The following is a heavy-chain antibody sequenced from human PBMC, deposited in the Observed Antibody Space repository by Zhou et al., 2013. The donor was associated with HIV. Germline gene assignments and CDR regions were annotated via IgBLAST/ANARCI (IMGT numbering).Heavy chain of an antibody. Sequence: QMQLVQSGPEVKKPGTSVKFSCKASGFTFISSAMQWVRQARGQRLEWIGWIVVGSGNTKYAQKFHERVTLTRDLSTSTAYMELSSLSSEDTAVYYCVADRTGYGTNWFDPWGQGTLVTVSS. CDR3: VADRTGYGTNWFDP. V-gene: IGHV1-58*02. CDR2: IVVGSGNT. CDR1: GFTFISSA. D-gene: IGHD3-9*01. J-gene: IGHJ5*02.